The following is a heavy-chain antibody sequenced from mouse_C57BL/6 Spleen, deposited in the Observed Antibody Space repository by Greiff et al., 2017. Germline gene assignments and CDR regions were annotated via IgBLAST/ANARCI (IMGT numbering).Heavy chain of an antibody. CDR2: IDPSDSET. D-gene: IGHD2-4*01. Sequence: QVQLQQSGAELVRPGSSVKLSCKASGYTFTSYWMHWVKQRPIQGLEWIGNIDPSDSETHYNQKFKDKATLTVDKSSSTAYMQLSSLTSEDSAVYYCAVGDYDGAMDYWGQGTSVTVSS. CDR3: AVGDYDGAMDY. V-gene: IGHV1-52*01. J-gene: IGHJ4*01. CDR1: GYTFTSYW.